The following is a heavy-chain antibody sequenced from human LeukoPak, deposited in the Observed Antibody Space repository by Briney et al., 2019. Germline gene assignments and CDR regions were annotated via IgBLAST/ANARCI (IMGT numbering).Heavy chain of an antibody. D-gene: IGHD4-17*01. CDR3: ATENNAYGDYVFEF. CDR2: FDPDNGEK. J-gene: IGHJ4*02. V-gene: IGHV1-24*01. CDR1: GYTLTDSS. Sequence: GASVKVSCKVSGYTLTDSSMHWVRQPPGKGLEWMGGFDPDNGEKFFAQNFQGRVTLTEDTSANTAYMELSSLRFEDTAIYYCATENNAYGDYVFEFWGQGTLVTVSS.